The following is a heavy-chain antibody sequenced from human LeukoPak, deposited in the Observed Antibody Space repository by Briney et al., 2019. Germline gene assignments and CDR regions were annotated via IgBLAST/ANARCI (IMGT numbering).Heavy chain of an antibody. CDR3: ARPDGDYEWFFDL. J-gene: IGHJ2*01. CDR2: LYYGGST. V-gene: IGHV4-59*08. Sequence: PSETLSLTCTVSGASISSYYWSWIRQPPGKGLEWIGYLYYGGSTDYNPSHKSRVTISVDTSKNQFSLQLSSVTAADTAVYYCARPDGDYEWFFDLWGRGTLVTVAS. D-gene: IGHD4-17*01. CDR1: GASISSYY.